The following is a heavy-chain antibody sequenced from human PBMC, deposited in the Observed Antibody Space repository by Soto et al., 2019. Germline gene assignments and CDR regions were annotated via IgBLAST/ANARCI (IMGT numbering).Heavy chain of an antibody. Sequence: QVQLQESGPGLVKPSGTLSLTCAVSGGSISSSNWWSWVRQPPGKGLEWIGEIYHSGSTNYNPSLKSRVTISVDKSKNQFSLKLSSLTAADTAVYYCASSSGYVAGYYYYGMDVWGQGTTVTVSS. CDR1: GGSISSSNW. CDR2: IYHSGST. V-gene: IGHV4-4*02. CDR3: ASSSGYVAGYYYYGMDV. D-gene: IGHD6-13*01. J-gene: IGHJ6*02.